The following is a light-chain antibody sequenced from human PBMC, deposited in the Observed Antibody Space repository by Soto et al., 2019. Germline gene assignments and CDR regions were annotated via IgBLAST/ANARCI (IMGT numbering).Light chain of an antibody. CDR1: QDISYY. J-gene: IGKJ5*01. V-gene: IGKV1-9*01. CDR3: QQLNNYPRT. CDR2: TAS. Sequence: DIQLTQSPSFLSASVGDRVTITCRASQDISYYLAWYQQKPGKAPKFLIYTASTLQSGVPSRFSGSGSGTEFTLTISILQPEDFATYYCQQLNNYPRTFGHGTRLEIK.